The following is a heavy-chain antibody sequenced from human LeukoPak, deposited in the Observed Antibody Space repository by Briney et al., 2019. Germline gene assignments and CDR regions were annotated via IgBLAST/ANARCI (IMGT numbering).Heavy chain of an antibody. CDR1: GGSISSSSYY. J-gene: IGHJ4*02. D-gene: IGHD6-13*01. CDR3: ARGMKVAAAGLDY. CDR2: IYYSGST. V-gene: IGHV4-39*07. Sequence: SETLSLTCTVSGGSISSSSYYWGWIRQPPGKGLEWIGSIYYSGSTYYNPSLKSRVTISVDKSKNQFSLKLSSVTAADTAVYYCARGMKVAAAGLDYWGQGTLVTVSS.